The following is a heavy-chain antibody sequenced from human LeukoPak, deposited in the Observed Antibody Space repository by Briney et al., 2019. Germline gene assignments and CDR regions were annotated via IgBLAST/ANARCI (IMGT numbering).Heavy chain of an antibody. CDR2: IIPILGIA. CDR3: ARALNWFDP. J-gene: IGHJ5*02. V-gene: IGHV1-69*04. Sequence: GASVKLSCKASGGTFSSYAISWVRQAPGQGLEWMGRIIPILGIANYAQKFQGRVTITADKSTSTAYMELSSLRSEDTAVYYCARALNWFDPWGQGTLVTVSS. CDR1: GGTFSSYA.